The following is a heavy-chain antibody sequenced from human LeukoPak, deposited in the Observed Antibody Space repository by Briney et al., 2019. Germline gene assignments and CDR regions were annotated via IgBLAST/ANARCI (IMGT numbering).Heavy chain of an antibody. D-gene: IGHD3-22*01. J-gene: IGHJ4*02. V-gene: IGHV1-2*02. CDR2: INPNSGGT. Sequence: ASVKVSCKASGYTFTGYYMHWVRQAPGQGLEWMGWINPNSGGTNYAQKFQGRVTMTRDTSISTAYMELSRLRSDDTAVYYCATYDSSGYYYLDYWGQGTLVTVSS. CDR3: ATYDSSGYYYLDY. CDR1: GYTFTGYY.